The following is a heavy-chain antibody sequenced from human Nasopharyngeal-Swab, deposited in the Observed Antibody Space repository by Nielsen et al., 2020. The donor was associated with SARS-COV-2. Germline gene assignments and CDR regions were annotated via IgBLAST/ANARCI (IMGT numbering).Heavy chain of an antibody. J-gene: IGHJ6*02. CDR3: ARDQGMGYYYYYGMDV. D-gene: IGHD3-16*01. Sequence: GGSLRLSCEASGFTLSTYAMHWVRQAPGKGLEWVAVISYDGSIKKSADSVEGRFTISRDNSKNTLYLQMNSLRAEDTAVYYCARDQGMGYYYYYGMDVWGQGTTVTVSS. V-gene: IGHV3-30-3*01. CDR2: ISYDGSIK. CDR1: GFTLSTYA.